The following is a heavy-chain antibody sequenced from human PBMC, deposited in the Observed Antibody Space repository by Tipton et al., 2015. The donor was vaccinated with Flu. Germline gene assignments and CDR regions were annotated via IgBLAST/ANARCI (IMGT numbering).Heavy chain of an antibody. J-gene: IGHJ4*02. Sequence: SLRLSCAASGFTFSSYWMSWVRQAPGKGLEWVANIKQDGSEKYYVDSVKGRFTISRDNAKNSLYLQMNSLRAEDTAVYYCARNPYYYDSSGYYPYYFDYWGQGALVTVSS. CDR2: IKQDGSEK. D-gene: IGHD3-22*01. CDR1: GFTFSSYW. CDR3: ARNPYYYDSSGYYPYYFDY. V-gene: IGHV3-7*01.